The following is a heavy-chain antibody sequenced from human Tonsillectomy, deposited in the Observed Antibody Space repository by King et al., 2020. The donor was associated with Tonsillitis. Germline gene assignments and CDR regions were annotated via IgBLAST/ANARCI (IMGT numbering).Heavy chain of an antibody. J-gene: IGHJ4*02. V-gene: IGHV4-31*02. D-gene: IGHD2-15*01. CDR1: GDSISRGGYF. CDR3: AGSGATFDS. Sequence: QLQESGPGLVKPSQTLSLTCNVSGDSISRGGYFWSWIRQHPGKGLEWIAYIYYTGTTYYNPSLKSRVTILLDTSKNQFSLKLTSVTAADTAVYYCAGSGATFDSWGQGTLVTVSS. CDR2: IYYTGTT.